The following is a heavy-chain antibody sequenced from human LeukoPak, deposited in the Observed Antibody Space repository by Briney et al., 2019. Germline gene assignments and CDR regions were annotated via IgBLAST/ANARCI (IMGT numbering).Heavy chain of an antibody. V-gene: IGHV3-33*03. Sequence: GGSLRLSCAASGFTFSTYGMHWVRQAPGKGLEWVAVIWYDGSNKYHADSVEGRFAISRDNSKNTLYLQMNSLRAEDTAVYYCAKGDSGSYGALDIWGQGTMVTVSS. CDR1: GFTFSTYG. CDR2: IWYDGSNK. J-gene: IGHJ3*02. D-gene: IGHD1-26*01. CDR3: AKGDSGSYGALDI.